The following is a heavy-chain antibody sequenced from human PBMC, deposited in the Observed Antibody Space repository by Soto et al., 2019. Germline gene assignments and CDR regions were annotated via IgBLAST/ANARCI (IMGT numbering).Heavy chain of an antibody. Sequence: ASVKVSCKASGGTFSSYTISWVLQAPGQGLEWMGRIIPILGIANYAQKFQGRVTITADKSTSTAYMELSSLRSEDTAVYYCARGPRARYSSSWSLYYFDYSGKGTLVTVAS. V-gene: IGHV1-69*02. CDR2: IIPILGIA. D-gene: IGHD6-13*01. CDR1: GGTFSSYT. J-gene: IGHJ4*02. CDR3: ARGPRARYSSSWSLYYFDY.